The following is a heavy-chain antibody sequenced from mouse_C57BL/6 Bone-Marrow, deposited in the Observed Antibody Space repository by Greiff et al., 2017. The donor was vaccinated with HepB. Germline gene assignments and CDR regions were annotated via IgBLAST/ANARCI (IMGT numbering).Heavy chain of an antibody. CDR1: GYTFTDYY. V-gene: IGHV1-19*01. J-gene: IGHJ2*01. CDR3: ARGVVAFDY. Sequence: VPLQQSGPVLVKPGASVKMSCKASGYTFTDYYMNWVKQSHGKSLEWIGVINPYNGGTSYNQKFKGKATLTVDKSSSTAYMELNSLTSEDSAVYYCARGVVAFDYWGQGTTLTVSS. CDR2: INPYNGGT. D-gene: IGHD1-1*01.